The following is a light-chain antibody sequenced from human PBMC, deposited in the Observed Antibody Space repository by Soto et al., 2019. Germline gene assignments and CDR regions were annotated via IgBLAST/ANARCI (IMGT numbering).Light chain of an antibody. CDR3: SSYTSSSTLV. Sequence: QSALTQPASVSGSPGQSITISCTGTSSDVGGYHYVSWYQQQPGKSPKLMIYDVSNRPSWVSNRFSGSKSGNTASLTISGMQAEDEADYSFSSYTSSSTLVFGGVTKLTV. V-gene: IGLV2-14*01. CDR1: SSDVGGYHY. J-gene: IGLJ2*01. CDR2: DVS.